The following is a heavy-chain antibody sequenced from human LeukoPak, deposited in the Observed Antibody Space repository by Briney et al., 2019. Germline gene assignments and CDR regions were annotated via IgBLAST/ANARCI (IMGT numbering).Heavy chain of an antibody. CDR3: AKGGVGATWGAIDY. Sequence: GGSLRLSCAASGFTFSSYGMHWVRQAPGKGLEWVAVIWYDGSNKYYADSVKGRFTISRDNSKNTLYLQMNSLRAEDTAVYYCAKGGVGATWGAIDYWGQGTLVTVSS. CDR1: GFTFSSYG. CDR2: IWYDGSNK. V-gene: IGHV3-30*02. D-gene: IGHD1-26*01. J-gene: IGHJ4*02.